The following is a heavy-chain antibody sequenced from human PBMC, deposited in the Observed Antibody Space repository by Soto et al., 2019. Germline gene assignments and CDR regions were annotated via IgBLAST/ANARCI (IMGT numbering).Heavy chain of an antibody. J-gene: IGHJ4*02. D-gene: IGHD1-1*01. V-gene: IGHV4-39*01. CDR3: ARHPSGTSDY. CDR2: IYYTGST. Sequence: SETLSLTCTVSGGSISSSIYYWGWIRQPPGEGLEWIGTIYYTGSTYYNPSLKSRVTISADTSKNQFSLKLNSVTAADTAVYYCARHPSGTSDYWGQGTRVTVSS. CDR1: GGSISSSIYY.